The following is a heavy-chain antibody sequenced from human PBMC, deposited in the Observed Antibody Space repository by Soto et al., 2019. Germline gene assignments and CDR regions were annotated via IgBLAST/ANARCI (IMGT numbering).Heavy chain of an antibody. CDR3: AKENYDFWSGYYFFYWFDP. CDR2: ITGSGGST. Sequence: GGSLRLSCAAFVFTFSTYAMSWVRQAPGKGLEWVSDITGSGGSTNYADPVKGRFTISRDNSKNTLYLQMNSLRAEDTAVYYSAKENYDFWSGYYFFYWFDPWGQGTLVTVSS. D-gene: IGHD3-3*01. J-gene: IGHJ5*02. V-gene: IGHV3-23*01. CDR1: VFTFSTYA.